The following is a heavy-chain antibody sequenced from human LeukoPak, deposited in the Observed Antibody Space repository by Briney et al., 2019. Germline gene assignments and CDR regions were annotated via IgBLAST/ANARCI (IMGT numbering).Heavy chain of an antibody. Sequence: SETLSLTCTVSGGSISSGGYYWSWIRQHPGKGLEWIGYIYYSGSTHYNPSLKSRVTISVDTSENQFSLKLSSVTAADTAVYYCARTAHGSGSYYDRWGQGTLVTVSS. J-gene: IGHJ4*02. CDR1: GGSISSGGYY. CDR3: ARTAHGSGSYYDR. CDR2: IYYSGST. D-gene: IGHD3-10*01. V-gene: IGHV4-31*03.